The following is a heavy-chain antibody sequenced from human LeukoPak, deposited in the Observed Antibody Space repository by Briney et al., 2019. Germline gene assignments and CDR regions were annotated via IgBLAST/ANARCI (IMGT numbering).Heavy chain of an antibody. CDR1: GFTFSSYE. CDR2: ISSSGSTI. J-gene: IGHJ4*02. Sequence: GGSLRLSCAASGFTFSSYEMNWVRQAPGKGLEWVSYISSSGSTIYYADSVKGRFTISRDNAKNSLYLQMNSLRAEDTAVYYRARGDSGSYYFDYWGQGTLVTVSS. D-gene: IGHD1-26*01. CDR3: ARGDSGSYYFDY. V-gene: IGHV3-48*03.